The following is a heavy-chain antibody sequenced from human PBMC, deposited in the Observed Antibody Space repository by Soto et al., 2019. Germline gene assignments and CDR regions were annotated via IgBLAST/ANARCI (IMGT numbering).Heavy chain of an antibody. CDR2: ISPKSGSK. V-gene: IGHV1-18*03. Sequence: ASVKVSCKTSGYTFTRNGISWVRQAPGQGLEWMGWISPKSGSKKYAQKFQGRVIMTTDTSTSTAYMELRSLRCDDMAVYYCVKDRDSNSWPSRDVWGPGTTVTVSS. J-gene: IGHJ6*02. D-gene: IGHD3-22*01. CDR3: VKDRDSNSWPSRDV. CDR1: GYTFTRNG.